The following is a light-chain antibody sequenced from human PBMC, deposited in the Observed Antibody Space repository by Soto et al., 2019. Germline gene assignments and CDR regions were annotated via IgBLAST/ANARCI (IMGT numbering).Light chain of an antibody. CDR2: AAS. CDR3: QQLNSYPLT. V-gene: IGKV1-9*01. CDR1: QGISSY. J-gene: IGKJ5*01. Sequence: DIQITQCPSSVSASVGDRVTIPCRASQGISSYLAWYQQKPGKAPKLLIYAASTLQSGVPSRFSGSGSGTECTRTISSLQPEDVETDDCQQLNSYPLTFGQGTRLENK.